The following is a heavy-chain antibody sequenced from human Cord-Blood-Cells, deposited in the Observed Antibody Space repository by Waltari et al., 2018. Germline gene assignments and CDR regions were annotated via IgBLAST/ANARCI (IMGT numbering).Heavy chain of an antibody. J-gene: IGHJ2*01. CDR3: ARASYMAGEKNWYFDL. V-gene: IGHV4-30-2*01. D-gene: IGHD6-19*01. CDR2: IYHSGST. CDR1: GGSITRRGYS. Sequence: QLQLQESGSGLVKPSPTLSLTCAVSGGSITRRGYSWRWIRQPPGQGLEWIGYIYHSGSTYYNPSLKSRVTISVDRSKNQFSLKLSSVTAADTAVYYCARASYMAGEKNWYFDLWGRGTLVTVSS.